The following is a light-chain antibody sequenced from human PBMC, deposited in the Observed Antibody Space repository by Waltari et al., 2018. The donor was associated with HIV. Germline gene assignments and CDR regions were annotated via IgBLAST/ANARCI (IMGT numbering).Light chain of an antibody. V-gene: IGKV1-5*03. CDR1: QTISKW. CDR3: QQFNTHPYT. Sequence: DIQVTQSPSTLSAFVGDIVSVTCRANQTISKWLAWYQQKPGKAPELLIYQASILQSGVASRFSGSGSGTEFTLTISGLQPSDLATYYCQQFNTHPYTFGQGTKVEIK. CDR2: QAS. J-gene: IGKJ2*01.